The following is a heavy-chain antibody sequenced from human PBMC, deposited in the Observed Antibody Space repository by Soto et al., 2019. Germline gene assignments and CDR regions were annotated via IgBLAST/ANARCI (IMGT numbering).Heavy chain of an antibody. CDR3: ARGRTRALDY. CDR2: ISTYNGNP. Sequence: ASVKVSCKASGYIFTSQGISWVRQAPGQGLEWMGWISTYNGNPNYAQKLQGRVTMTTNTSTTTAFLELRSLTSDDTAVYYCARGRTRALDYWGLGTPVTVSS. D-gene: IGHD1-7*01. J-gene: IGHJ4*02. V-gene: IGHV1-18*01. CDR1: GYIFTSQG.